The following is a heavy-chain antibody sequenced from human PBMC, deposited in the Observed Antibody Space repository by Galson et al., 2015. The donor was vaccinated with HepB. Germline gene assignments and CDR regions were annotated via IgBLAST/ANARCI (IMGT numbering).Heavy chain of an antibody. CDR3: AGSQLRFLDWFPYYDYYYMDV. J-gene: IGHJ6*03. Sequence: SVKVSCKASGYTFTDYVVNWVRQAPGQGLEWMGWMNTNTGKPTYAPGFAGRFVFSLDTSVTTAYLQISSLETDNPAVYYCAGSQLRFLDWFPYYDYYYMDVGGEGTTVTVPS. CDR1: GYTFTDYV. V-gene: IGHV7-4-1*02. D-gene: IGHD3-3*01. CDR2: MNTNTGKP.